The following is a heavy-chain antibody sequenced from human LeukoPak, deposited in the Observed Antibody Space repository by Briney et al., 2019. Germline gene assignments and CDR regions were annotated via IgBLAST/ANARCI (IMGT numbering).Heavy chain of an antibody. J-gene: IGHJ4*02. CDR2: IYPGDSDP. D-gene: IGHD6-13*01. V-gene: IGHV5-51*01. CDR3: ARRGLGSSWFGFDY. CDR1: GYTFTTYW. Sequence: HGESLKISCKGSGYTFTTYWIGWVRQMPGKGLEWVGIIYPGDSDPRYSPSFQGQVTISADKSISTAYLQWSSLKASDSAMYYCARRGLGSSWFGFDYWGQGTLVTVSS.